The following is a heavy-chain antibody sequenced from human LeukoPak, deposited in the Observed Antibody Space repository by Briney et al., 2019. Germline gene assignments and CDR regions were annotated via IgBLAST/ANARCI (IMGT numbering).Heavy chain of an antibody. CDR3: ASVRCSGGTCYLLDY. CDR1: GGSITSGEYY. V-gene: IGHV4-30-4*01. CDR2: IYHSGNT. D-gene: IGHD2-15*01. J-gene: IGHJ4*02. Sequence: SETLSLTCTVSGGSITSGEYYWSWICQPPGKGLEWIGYIYHSGNTYHNPSLKSRVTISVDTSKSQFSLKLSSVTAADTAIYYCASVRCSGGTCYLLDYWGQGTLVTVSS.